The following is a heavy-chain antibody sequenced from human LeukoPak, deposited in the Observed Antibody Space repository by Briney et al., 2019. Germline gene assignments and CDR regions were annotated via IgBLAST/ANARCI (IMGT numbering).Heavy chain of an antibody. CDR1: GFTFSSYW. CDR2: INSDGSTT. J-gene: IGHJ4*02. CDR3: ARVGDGVDY. D-gene: IGHD4-17*01. V-gene: IGHV3-74*01. Sequence: PGGSLRLSCAASGFTFSSYWMHWVRQAPGKGLVWVSRINSDGSTTNYAESVKGRFSISRDNAKNTLYLQMNSLRAEDTAVYYCARVGDGVDYWGQGTLVTVSS.